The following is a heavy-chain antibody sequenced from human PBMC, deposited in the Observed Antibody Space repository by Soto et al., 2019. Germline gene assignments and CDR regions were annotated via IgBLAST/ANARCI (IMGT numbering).Heavy chain of an antibody. CDR3: RRSSRYSTDV. V-gene: IGHV4-39*01. Sequence: SETLSLTCTVSGASIRCSAYWGWIRQPPGKGLEWIGSIYSIGNTYYNPSLKSGVTISADASKNQFSLNLISVTAADTAVYYCRRSSRYSTDVWGQGITVTISS. CDR2: IYSIGNT. D-gene: IGHD6-19*01. J-gene: IGHJ6*02. CDR1: GASIRCSAY.